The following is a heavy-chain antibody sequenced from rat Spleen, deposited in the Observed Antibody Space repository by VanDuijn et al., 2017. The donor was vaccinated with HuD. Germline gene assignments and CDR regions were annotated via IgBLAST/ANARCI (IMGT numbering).Heavy chain of an antibody. D-gene: IGHD1-11*01. Sequence: EVQLVESGGGLVQPGRSLKLSCAASGFTFSDYYMAWVRQAPTKGLEWVASITNIGGTIYYADSVKGRFTMSRDIAQNTLYLKMNSLRSEDTATYYCTRGGNYALDVWGQGASVSVSS. CDR2: ITNIGGTI. J-gene: IGHJ4*01. CDR3: TRGGNYALDV. V-gene: IGHV5-20*01. CDR1: GFTFSDYY.